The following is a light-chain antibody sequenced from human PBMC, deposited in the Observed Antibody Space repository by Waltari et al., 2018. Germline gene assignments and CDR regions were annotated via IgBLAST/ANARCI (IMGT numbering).Light chain of an antibody. V-gene: IGKV1-12*01. CDR3: QQYDSAPYN. CDR2: EAS. J-gene: IGKJ2*01. Sequence: DIQMTQSPSSLSASVGDRVTITCRASQDISSWLAWFQQIPGKAPKLLIYEASSLQSGVPSRFSGSGSGTDFTLFISSLQPEDFATYYCQQYDSAPYNFGQGTKVEIK. CDR1: QDISSW.